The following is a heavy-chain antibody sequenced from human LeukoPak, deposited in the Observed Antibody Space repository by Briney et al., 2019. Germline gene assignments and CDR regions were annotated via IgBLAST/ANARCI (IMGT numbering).Heavy chain of an antibody. CDR3: ARDPVEWELLLDY. CDR2: MNIDGSEK. V-gene: IGHV3-7*01. J-gene: IGHJ4*02. Sequence: GGSLRLSCAASGFTFSSYWMGWVRQAPGKRLEWVANMNIDGSEKYYADSAKGRFTISRDNARNSVYLQMNSLRVEDTAVYYCARDPVEWELLLDYWGQGTLVTVSS. CDR1: GFTFSSYW. D-gene: IGHD1-26*01.